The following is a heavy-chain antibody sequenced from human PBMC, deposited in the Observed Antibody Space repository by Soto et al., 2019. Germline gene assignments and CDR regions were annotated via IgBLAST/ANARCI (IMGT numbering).Heavy chain of an antibody. CDR1: GDTFTTYD. D-gene: IGHD3-10*01. Sequence: GASVKVSCKASGDTFTTYDINWVRQATGHGLEWMGWINPNSGNIGYAQRFQGRVTMTRDTAIRTAYMEVSILRSDDTAVYYCARGRASGSYYLLDYWGQGTLVTVSS. CDR2: INPNSGNI. V-gene: IGHV1-8*01. CDR3: ARGRASGSYYLLDY. J-gene: IGHJ4*02.